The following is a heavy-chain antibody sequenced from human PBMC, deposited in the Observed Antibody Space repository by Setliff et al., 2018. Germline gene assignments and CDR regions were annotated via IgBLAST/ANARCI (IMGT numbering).Heavy chain of an antibody. CDR2: ISAYNGNT. J-gene: IGHJ4*02. CDR1: GYTFTSYG. Sequence: ASVKVSCKASGYTFTSYGISWVRQAPGQGLEWMGWISAYNGNTNYAQKLQGRVTMTTDTPTSTAYMELRSLRSDDTAVYYCARDRSGAGDYYDSSGYYDYWGQGTLVTVSS. D-gene: IGHD3-22*01. V-gene: IGHV1-18*01. CDR3: ARDRSGAGDYYDSSGYYDY.